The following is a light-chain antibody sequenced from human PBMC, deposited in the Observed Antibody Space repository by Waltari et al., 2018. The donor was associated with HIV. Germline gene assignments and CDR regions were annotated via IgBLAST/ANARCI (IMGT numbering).Light chain of an antibody. CDR1: PTDPPFQHH. Sequence: QSALPQPASVSAFPGQSINIPCTGFPTDPPFQHHVSWYQQYAGNIPRLIIFDVNNRPSGISDRFSGSRSGNSAFLTFSGLQSGDEAHYYCASNRLDYTLIFGGGTKLTVL. J-gene: IGLJ2*01. V-gene: IGLV2-14*03. CDR2: DVN. CDR3: ASNRLDYTLI.